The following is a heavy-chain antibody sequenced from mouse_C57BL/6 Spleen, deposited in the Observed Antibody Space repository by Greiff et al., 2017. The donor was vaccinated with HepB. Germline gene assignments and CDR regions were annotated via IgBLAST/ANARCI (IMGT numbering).Heavy chain of an antibody. CDR1: GYTFTSYW. D-gene: IGHD1-1*01. V-gene: IGHV1-52*01. CDR2: IDPSDSET. J-gene: IGHJ2*01. CDR3: ARRVGSSPYYFDY. Sequence: QVQLQQPGAELVRPGSSVKLSCKASGYTFTSYWMHWVKQRPIQGLEWIGNIDPSDSETHYNQKFKDKATLTVEKSSSTAYMQLSSLTSEDSAVYYCARRVGSSPYYFDYWGQGTTLTVSS.